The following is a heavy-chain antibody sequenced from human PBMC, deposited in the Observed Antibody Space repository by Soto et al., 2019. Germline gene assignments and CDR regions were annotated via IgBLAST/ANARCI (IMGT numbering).Heavy chain of an antibody. CDR3: ARGRDFWSGYWSRVWFDP. D-gene: IGHD3-3*01. CDR2: INHSGST. CDR1: GGSFSGYY. Sequence: ASETLSLTCAVYGGSFSGYYWSWIRQPPGKGLEWIGEINHSGSTNYNPSLKSRVTISVDTSKNQFSLKLSSVTAADTAVYYCARGRDFWSGYWSRVWFDPWGQGTLVTVSS. V-gene: IGHV4-34*01. J-gene: IGHJ5*02.